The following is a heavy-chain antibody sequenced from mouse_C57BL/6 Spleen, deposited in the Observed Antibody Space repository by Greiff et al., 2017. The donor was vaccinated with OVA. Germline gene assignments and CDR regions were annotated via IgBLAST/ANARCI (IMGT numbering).Heavy chain of an antibody. V-gene: IGHV5-4*01. CDR1: GFTFSSYA. CDR2: ISDGGSYT. CDR3: ARDSLRRFDY. J-gene: IGHJ2*01. D-gene: IGHD1-2*01. Sequence: EVKLMESGGGLVKPGGSLKLSCAASGFTFSSYAMSWVRQTPEKRLEWVATISDGGSYTYYPDNVKGRFTISRDNAKNNLYLQMSHLKSEDTAMYYCARDSLRRFDYWGQGTTLTVSS.